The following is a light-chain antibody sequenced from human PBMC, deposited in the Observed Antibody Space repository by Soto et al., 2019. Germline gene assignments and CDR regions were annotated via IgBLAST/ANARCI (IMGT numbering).Light chain of an antibody. J-gene: IGKJ1*01. CDR3: QQYSSYPWP. V-gene: IGKV1-5*03. CDR2: KAS. Sequence: DIQMTQSPSTLSASVGDRVTITCRASQTFSTSLAWYQQKPGQAPKLLIYKASSLESGVPSRFSGSGSGTEFPLTISSLQPDYFATYYCQQYSSYPWPFGQGTKVEIK. CDR1: QTFSTS.